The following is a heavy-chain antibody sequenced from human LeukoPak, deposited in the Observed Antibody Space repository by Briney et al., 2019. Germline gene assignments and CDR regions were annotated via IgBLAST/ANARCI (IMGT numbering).Heavy chain of an antibody. CDR1: GYTFTSYA. D-gene: IGHD6-19*01. Sequence: PRASVKVSCKASGYTFTSYAMNWVRQAPGQGLEWMGWINTNTGNPTYAQGFTGRFVFSLDTSVSTAYLQISSLKAEDTAVYYCARDASSGWYIRSFDPWGQGTLVTVSS. CDR2: INTNTGNP. V-gene: IGHV7-4-1*02. CDR3: ARDASSGWYIRSFDP. J-gene: IGHJ5*02.